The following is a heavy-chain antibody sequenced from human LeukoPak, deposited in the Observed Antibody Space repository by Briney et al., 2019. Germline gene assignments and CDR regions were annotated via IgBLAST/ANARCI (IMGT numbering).Heavy chain of an antibody. V-gene: IGHV4-39*02. J-gene: IGHJ4*02. CDR3: AREGGDYDILTGYYTDY. CDR1: GGSISSSSYY. D-gene: IGHD3-9*01. Sequence: PSETLSLTCTVSGGSISSSSYYWGWIRQPPGKGLEWLGSIYYSGSTYYNPSLKSRVTISVDTSKNQFSLKLSSVTAADTAVYYCAREGGDYDILTGYYTDYWGQGTLVTVSS. CDR2: IYYSGST.